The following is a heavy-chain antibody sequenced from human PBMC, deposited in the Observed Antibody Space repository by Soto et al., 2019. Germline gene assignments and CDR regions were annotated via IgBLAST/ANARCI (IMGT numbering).Heavy chain of an antibody. V-gene: IGHV1-2*04. J-gene: IGHJ6*02. Sequence: ASVKVSCKASGYTFTGYYMHWVRQAPGQGLEWMGWINPNSGGTNYAQKFQGWVTMTRDTSISPAYMKLSTLRSADTAVYYCARSTYYYDSSGYYYYDYGMDVWGQGTTVTVSS. D-gene: IGHD3-22*01. CDR3: ARSTYYYDSSGYYYYDYGMDV. CDR2: INPNSGGT. CDR1: GYTFTGYY.